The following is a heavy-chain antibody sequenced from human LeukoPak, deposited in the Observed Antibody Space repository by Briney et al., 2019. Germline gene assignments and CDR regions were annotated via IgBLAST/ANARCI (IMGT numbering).Heavy chain of an antibody. CDR3: ARDVIRDGYNYDDAFDI. J-gene: IGHJ3*02. CDR2: IFPIFGIT. V-gene: IGHV1-69*10. D-gene: IGHD5-24*01. Sequence: PWASVRVSCKASGGTFSSYAISWVRQAPGQGLEWMGGIFPIFGITNYAQKFKGRVTITADKSTSTAYMELSSLRSEDTAVYYCARDVIRDGYNYDDAFDIWGQGTMVTVSS. CDR1: GGTFSSYA.